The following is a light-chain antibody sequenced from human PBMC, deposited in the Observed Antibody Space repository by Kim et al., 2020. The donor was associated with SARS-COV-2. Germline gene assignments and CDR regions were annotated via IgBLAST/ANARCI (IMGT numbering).Light chain of an antibody. CDR3: QQLNTYPWT. Sequence: ASVGDRVAVTCRTSQGIDNHVAWYQQKPGKAPKLLIFAASTLQSGVPSRFSGSGSGTEFTLTVSSLQPEDFAIYYCQQLNTYPWTFGQGTKVDIK. CDR1: QGIDNH. V-gene: IGKV1-9*01. CDR2: AAS. J-gene: IGKJ1*01.